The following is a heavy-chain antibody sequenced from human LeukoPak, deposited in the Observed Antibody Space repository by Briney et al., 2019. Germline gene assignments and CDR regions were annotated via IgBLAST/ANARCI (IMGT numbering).Heavy chain of an antibody. CDR1: GFAFSSYW. J-gene: IGHJ4*02. CDR3: AGDGDYY. CDR2: ISYDGSNK. V-gene: IGHV3-30-3*01. Sequence: GGSLRLSCAASGFAFSSYWMNWVRQAPGKGLEWVAVISYDGSNKYYADSVKGRFTISRDNSKNTLYLQMNSLRAEDTAVYYCAGDGDYYWGQGTLVTVSS. D-gene: IGHD4-17*01.